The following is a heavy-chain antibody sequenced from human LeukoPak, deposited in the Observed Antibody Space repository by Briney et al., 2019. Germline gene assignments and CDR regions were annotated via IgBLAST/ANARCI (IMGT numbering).Heavy chain of an antibody. CDR2: ISSTDETV. V-gene: IGHV3-11*04. CDR3: ARDLSPYYDFWSGYSGRMDV. J-gene: IGHJ6*04. Sequence: GGSLRLSCAASGFTFSDFYMNWIRQAPGQGLEWVSYISSTDETVYYADSVKGRFTISRDNAKNSLYLQMNSLRAEDTAVYYCARDLSPYYDFWSGYSGRMDVWGKGTTVTVSS. CDR1: GFTFSDFY. D-gene: IGHD3-3*01.